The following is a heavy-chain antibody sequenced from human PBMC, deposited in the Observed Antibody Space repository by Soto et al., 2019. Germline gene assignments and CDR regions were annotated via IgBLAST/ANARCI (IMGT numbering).Heavy chain of an antibody. CDR2: IYYSGST. CDR1: GGSISSYY. D-gene: IGHD2-2*01. J-gene: IGHJ6*02. V-gene: IGHV4-59*01. CDR3: ARSPYCSSTSCHPHKSYYYGMDV. Sequence: SETLSLTCTVSGGSISSYYWSWIRQPPGKGLEWIGYIYYSGSTNYNPSLKSRVTISVDTSKNQFSLKLSSVTAADTAVYYCARSPYCSSTSCHPHKSYYYGMDVWGQGTTVTVSS.